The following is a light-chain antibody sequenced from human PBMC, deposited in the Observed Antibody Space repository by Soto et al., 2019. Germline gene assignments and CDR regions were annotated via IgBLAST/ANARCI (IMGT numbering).Light chain of an antibody. V-gene: IGKV4-1*01. Sequence: DIVMTQSPDSLAVSLGERATINCKSSQSVLSTSNNKNYLAWYQQKPGQPPKLLMYWASTRESGVPDRFRGRGSGTDFTLTISRQQSEEVGGYFWQQSYSSNTFGPGTKVDIK. J-gene: IGKJ3*01. CDR3: QQSYSSNT. CDR1: QSVLSTSNNKNY. CDR2: WAS.